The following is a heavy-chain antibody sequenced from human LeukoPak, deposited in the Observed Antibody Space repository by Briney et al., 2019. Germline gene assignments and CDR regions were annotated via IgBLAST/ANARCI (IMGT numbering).Heavy chain of an antibody. CDR3: ARDPSSGWYLKGWFDP. CDR2: IRPDGSEK. J-gene: IGHJ5*02. V-gene: IGHV3-7*01. Sequence: GGSLRLSCAASGFTFSSYGMHWVRQAPGKGLEWVANIRPDGSEKYYVDSVKGRFTISRDIAKQSVFLQMNSLRAEDTAVYYCARDPSSGWYLKGWFDPWGQGTLVTVSS. D-gene: IGHD6-19*01. CDR1: GFTFSSYG.